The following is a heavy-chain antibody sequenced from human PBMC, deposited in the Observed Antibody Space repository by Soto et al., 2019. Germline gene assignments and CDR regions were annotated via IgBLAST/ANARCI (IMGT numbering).Heavy chain of an antibody. Sequence: GGSLRLSCAASGFTFDDYGMSWVRQAPGKGLEWVSGINWNGGSTGYADSVKGRFTISRDDAKNSLYLQMNSLRAEDTALYYCARDRHYYGSGSGPQDYWGQGTLVTVSS. D-gene: IGHD3-10*01. CDR2: INWNGGST. J-gene: IGHJ4*02. CDR1: GFTFDDYG. CDR3: ARDRHYYGSGSGPQDY. V-gene: IGHV3-20*04.